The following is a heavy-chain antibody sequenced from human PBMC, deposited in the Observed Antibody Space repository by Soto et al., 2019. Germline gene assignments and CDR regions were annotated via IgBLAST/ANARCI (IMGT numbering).Heavy chain of an antibody. J-gene: IGHJ5*02. CDR3: ASHGDYDWFDP. CDR1: GGTFSSYT. Sequence: SVKVSCKASGGTFSSYTISWVRQAPGQGLEWMGRVIPILGIANYAQKFQGRVTITADKSTSTAYMELSSLRSEDTAVYYCASHGDYDWFDPWGQGTLVTVSS. V-gene: IGHV1-69*02. CDR2: VIPILGIA. D-gene: IGHD4-17*01.